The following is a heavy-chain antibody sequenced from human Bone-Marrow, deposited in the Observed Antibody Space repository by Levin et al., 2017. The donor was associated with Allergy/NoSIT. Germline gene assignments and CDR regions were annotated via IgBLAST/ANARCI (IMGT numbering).Heavy chain of an antibody. CDR2: IKEDGSEK. J-gene: IGHJ6*02. CDR1: GFGFSDSW. V-gene: IGHV3-7*01. Sequence: GESLKISSAASGFGFSDSWISWVRQAPGKGLEWVAHIKEDGSEKYYVDSVKGRFTISRDNAKNSVYLQMNSLRAEDTAVYYCARGHYGMDGWGQGTTVTVSS. CDR3: ARGHYGMDG.